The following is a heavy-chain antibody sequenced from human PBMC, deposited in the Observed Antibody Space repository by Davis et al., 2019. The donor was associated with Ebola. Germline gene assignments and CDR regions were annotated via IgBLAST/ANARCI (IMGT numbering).Heavy chain of an antibody. CDR2: ISAYNGNT. V-gene: IGHV1-18*04. Sequence: AASVKVSCKGSGYSFTTYWIGWVRQAPGQGLEWMGWISAYNGNTNYAQKLQGRVTMTTDTSTSTAYMELRSLRSDDTAVYYCARDQGLHLGEALDYWGQGTLVTVSS. D-gene: IGHD3-16*01. CDR1: GYSFTTYW. J-gene: IGHJ4*02. CDR3: ARDQGLHLGEALDY.